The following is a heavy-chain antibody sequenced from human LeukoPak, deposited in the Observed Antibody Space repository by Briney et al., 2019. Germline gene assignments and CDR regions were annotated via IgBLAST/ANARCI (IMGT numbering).Heavy chain of an antibody. CDR1: GYTFTSYG. CDR3: ARGLIPYYYYYGMDV. Sequence: GASVKVSCKASGYTFTSYGISWVRQAPGQGLEWMGWISAYNSNTNYAQKLQGRVTMTTDTSTSTAYMELRSLRSDDTAVYYCARGLIPYYYYYGMDVWGQGTTVTVSS. D-gene: IGHD2-8*01. J-gene: IGHJ6*02. V-gene: IGHV1-18*01. CDR2: ISAYNSNT.